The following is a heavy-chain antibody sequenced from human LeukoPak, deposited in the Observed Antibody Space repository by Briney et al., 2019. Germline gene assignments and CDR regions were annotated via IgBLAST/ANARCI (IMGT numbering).Heavy chain of an antibody. J-gene: IGHJ4*02. Sequence: ASVKVSCKASGYTFTGYYMHWVRQAPGQGLEWMGWINPNSGGTNYAQKFQGRVTMTRDTSISTAYMELSRLRSDDTAVYYCARDEELTGPLSSYWGQGTLVTVSS. CDR2: INPNSGGT. CDR3: ARDEELTGPLSSY. V-gene: IGHV1-2*02. CDR1: GYTFTGYY. D-gene: IGHD7-27*01.